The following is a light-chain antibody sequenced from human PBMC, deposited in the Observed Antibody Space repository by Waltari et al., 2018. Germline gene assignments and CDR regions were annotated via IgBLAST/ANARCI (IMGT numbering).Light chain of an antibody. Sequence: DIQMTQSPSTLSASVGDRATFTCRASQRITSWLAWYQQIPGKPPKLLIFKASTLASGVPSRFSGSGSGTEFTLTISSLQPDDFATYYCQQYSNYPWTFGHGTEVELK. J-gene: IGKJ1*01. V-gene: IGKV1-5*03. CDR1: QRITSW. CDR2: KAS. CDR3: QQYSNYPWT.